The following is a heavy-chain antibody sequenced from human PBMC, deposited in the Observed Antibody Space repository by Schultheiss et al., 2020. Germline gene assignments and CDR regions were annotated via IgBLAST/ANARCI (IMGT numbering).Heavy chain of an antibody. CDR3: ARVVAAAYFDY. V-gene: IGHV4-59*12. CDR2: IYHSGST. D-gene: IGHD6-13*01. CDR1: GGSISSYY. Sequence: SETLSLTCTVSGGSISSYYLSWIRQPPGKGLEWIGYIYHSGSTYYNPSLKSRVTISVDRSKNQFSLKLSSVTAADTAVYYCARVVAAAYFDYWGQGTLVTVSS. J-gene: IGHJ4*02.